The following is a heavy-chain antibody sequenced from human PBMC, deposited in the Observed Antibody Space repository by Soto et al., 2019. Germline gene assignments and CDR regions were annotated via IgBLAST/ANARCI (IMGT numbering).Heavy chain of an antibody. D-gene: IGHD1-26*01. CDR1: GGPISRYS. CDR3: ARAISGSHEAFDI. J-gene: IGHJ3*02. V-gene: IGHV4-59*01. Sequence: WDNLSLPSTVSGGPISRYSWIWSRQHPGKGLEWIGNAYYSGSTNYNPSLKSRVTMSVETSKIQFSLKLSSVTAADTAGYYCARAISGSHEAFDIWGQGTMVTV. CDR2: AYYSGST.